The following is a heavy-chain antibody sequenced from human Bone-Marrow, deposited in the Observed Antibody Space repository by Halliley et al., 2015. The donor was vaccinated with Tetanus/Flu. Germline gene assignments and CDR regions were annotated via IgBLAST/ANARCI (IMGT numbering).Heavy chain of an antibody. Sequence: LVQSGAEVEKSGESLKISCKVSGYSFISYWIGWVRQMPGKGLEWMGIIYPGDSDTRYSPSFQGQVTISADKSISTAYLQWSSLKASDTAMYYCARLVGLQANGDFHFDYWGQGTLVTVSS. V-gene: IGHV5-51*01. D-gene: IGHD4-17*01. J-gene: IGHJ4*02. CDR3: ARLVGLQANGDFHFDY. CDR1: GYSFISYW. CDR2: IYPGDSDT.